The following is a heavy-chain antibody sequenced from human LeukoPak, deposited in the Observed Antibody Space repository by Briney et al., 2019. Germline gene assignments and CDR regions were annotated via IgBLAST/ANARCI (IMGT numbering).Heavy chain of an antibody. CDR1: DDSITMYY. CDR3: AREVGYSSGDYYYYMDV. D-gene: IGHD6-19*01. J-gene: IGHJ6*03. V-gene: IGHV4-59*01. Sequence: SETLSLTCSVSDDSITMYYWTWIRQPPGKGLEWIGYVDHTGSTNFNPSLNGRVSISRDTTKNLFSLRLRSVSAADTAVYYCAREVGYSSGDYYYYMDVWGKGTTVTISS. CDR2: VDHTGST.